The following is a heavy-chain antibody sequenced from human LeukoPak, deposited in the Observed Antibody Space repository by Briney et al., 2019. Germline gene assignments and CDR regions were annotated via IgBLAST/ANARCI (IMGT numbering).Heavy chain of an antibody. D-gene: IGHD2/OR15-2a*01. CDR2: IYTSGST. Sequence: SQTLSLTCTVSVGSISSGSYYWSWIRQPAGKGLEWIGRIYTSGSTNYNPSLKSRVTISVDTSKNQFSLRLSSVTAADTAVYYCARGETGNYGDEYYLDPGGEGTVVSVSS. CDR3: ARGETGNYGDEYYLDP. CDR1: VGSISSGSYY. J-gene: IGHJ5*02. V-gene: IGHV4-61*02.